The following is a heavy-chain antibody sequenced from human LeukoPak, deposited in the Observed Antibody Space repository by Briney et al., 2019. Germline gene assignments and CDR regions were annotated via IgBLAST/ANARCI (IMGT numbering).Heavy chain of an antibody. V-gene: IGHV1-8*03. CDR1: GYTFTSYH. D-gene: IGHD4-17*01. CDR2: MNPYSGDR. J-gene: IGHJ4*02. Sequence: ASVKVSCKTSGYTFTSYHINWVRQATGQGLEWMGWMNPYSGDRGYAQKFQGRVSISSDTSIGTAYMELSSLRSDDTAVYFCARTTSLTASGYDYWGQGTLVTVSS. CDR3: ARTTSLTASGYDY.